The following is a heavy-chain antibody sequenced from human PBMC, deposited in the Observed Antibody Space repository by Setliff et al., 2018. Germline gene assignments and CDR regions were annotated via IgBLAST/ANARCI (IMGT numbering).Heavy chain of an antibody. D-gene: IGHD5-12*01. J-gene: IGHJ4*02. V-gene: IGHV1-69*02. CDR2: IIPILGIA. CDR3: ARVQLEEMATIFLDY. Sequence: ASVKVSCKASGGTFSSYTISWVRQAPGQGLEWMGRIIPILGIANYAQKFQGRVTMTRDTSTSTVYMELSSLRSEDTAVYYCARVQLEEMATIFLDYWGQGTLVTVSS. CDR1: GGTFSSYT.